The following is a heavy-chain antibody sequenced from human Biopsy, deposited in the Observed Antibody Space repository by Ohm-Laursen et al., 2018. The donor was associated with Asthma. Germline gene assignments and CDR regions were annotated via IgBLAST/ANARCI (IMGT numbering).Heavy chain of an antibody. CDR2: INAGDGNT. V-gene: IGHV1-3*01. CDR1: GYTFIHFA. J-gene: IGHJ3*02. D-gene: IGHD3-9*01. Sequence: ASVKVSCKASGYTFIHFAIHWVRQAPGQRLEWMGWINAGDGNTKYSQKFQGRVTITRDTSASTAYMYLRSLRSEDTAVYYCARTYYDFLTGQVIDAFAIWGQGTMVTVSS. CDR3: ARTYYDFLTGQVIDAFAI.